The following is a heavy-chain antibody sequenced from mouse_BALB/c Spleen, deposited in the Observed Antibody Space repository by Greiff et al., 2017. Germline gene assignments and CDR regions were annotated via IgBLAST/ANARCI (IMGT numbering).Heavy chain of an antibody. J-gene: IGHJ3*01. CDR3: AGSYYGNLWFAY. D-gene: IGHD2-10*01. CDR1: GFSLTSYG. Sequence: QVQLQQSGPGLVQPSQSLSITCTVSGFSLTSYGVHWVRQSPGKGLEWLGVIWSGGSTDYNAAFISRLSISKDNSKSQVFFKMNSLQADDTAIYYCAGSYYGNLWFAYWGQGTLVTVSA. V-gene: IGHV2-4-1*01. CDR2: IWSGGST.